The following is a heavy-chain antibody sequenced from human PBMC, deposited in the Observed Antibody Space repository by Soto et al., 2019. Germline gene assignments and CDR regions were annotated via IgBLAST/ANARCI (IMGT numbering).Heavy chain of an antibody. Sequence: QVQLQESGPGLVKPSETLTLTCTVSPGSISSSYWSWIRQPPGRGLEWIGHVAYSGTTKYNPSRKSRGSISVSTSKRQFSLRLTSVTAADTAVYYCAREAQDYYFEHWGQGILVTVSS. V-gene: IGHV4-59*01. D-gene: IGHD1-26*01. CDR1: PGSISSSY. J-gene: IGHJ5*02. CDR2: VAYSGTT. CDR3: AREAQDYYFEH.